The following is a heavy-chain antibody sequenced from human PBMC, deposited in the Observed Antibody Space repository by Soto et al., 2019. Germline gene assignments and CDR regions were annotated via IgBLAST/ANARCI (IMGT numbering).Heavy chain of an antibody. CDR2: ISSSSSYI. D-gene: IGHD6-13*01. CDR1: GFTFSSYS. J-gene: IGHJ5*02. Sequence: GGSLRLSCAASGFTFSSYSMNWVRQAPVKGLEWVSSISSSSSYIYYADSVKGRFTISRDNAKNSLYLQMNSLRAEDTAVYYCASAPEYSSSWYGGWFDPWGQGTLVTVYS. CDR3: ASAPEYSSSWYGGWFDP. V-gene: IGHV3-21*01.